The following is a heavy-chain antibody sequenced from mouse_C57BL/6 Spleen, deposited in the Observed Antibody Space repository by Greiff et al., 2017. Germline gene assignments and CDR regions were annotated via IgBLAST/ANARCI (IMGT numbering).Heavy chain of an antibody. Sequence: VKLVESGPELVKPGASVTISCKASGYAFSSSWMNWVKQRPGKGLEWIGRIYPGDGDTNYNGKFKGKATLTADKSSSTAYMQLSSRTSEDAAVYFCARGYYDYDGDWGQGTTLTVSS. V-gene: IGHV1-82*01. CDR1: GYAFSSSW. CDR3: ARGYYDYDGD. CDR2: IYPGDGDT. J-gene: IGHJ2*01. D-gene: IGHD2-4*01.